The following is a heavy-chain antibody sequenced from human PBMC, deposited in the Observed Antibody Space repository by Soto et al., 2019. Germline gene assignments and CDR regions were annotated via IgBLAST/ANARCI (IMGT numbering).Heavy chain of an antibody. CDR1: GYIFTNHY. Sequence: QVQLVQSGAEVKKPGASVKVSCKASGYIFTNHYIHWVRQAPGQGLEWMGIINPSGGSTNYLQKFQGRVTMTRDTSTSTVYMELSSLRSEDTVVYFCARADYYDSSGFYYDYWGQGTLVTVSS. V-gene: IGHV1-46*01. J-gene: IGHJ4*02. D-gene: IGHD3-22*01. CDR2: INPSGGST. CDR3: ARADYYDSSGFYYDY.